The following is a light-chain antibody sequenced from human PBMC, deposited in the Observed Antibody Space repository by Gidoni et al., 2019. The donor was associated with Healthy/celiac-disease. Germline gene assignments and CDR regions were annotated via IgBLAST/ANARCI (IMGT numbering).Light chain of an antibody. V-gene: IGKV4-1*01. J-gene: IGKJ1*01. Sequence: DIVMIQSPDSLAVSTGYRATIDSKSSQSVLYSSNNKNYLAWYQQKPGQPPKLLIYWASTRESGVHDRFSGSGDGTDFTLTISSLQAEDVAVYYCQQYYSTPRTFGQGTKVKIK. CDR3: QQYYSTPRT. CDR1: QSVLYSSNNKNY. CDR2: WAS.